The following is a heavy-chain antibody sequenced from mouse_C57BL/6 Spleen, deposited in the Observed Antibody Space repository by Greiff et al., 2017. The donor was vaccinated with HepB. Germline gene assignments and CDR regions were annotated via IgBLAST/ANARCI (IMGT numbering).Heavy chain of an antibody. V-gene: IGHV1-61*01. Sequence: QVQLQQPGAELVRPGSSVKLSCKASGYTFTSYWMDWVKQRPGQGLEWIGNIYPSDSETHYNQKFKDKATLTVDKSSSTAYMQLSSLTSEDSAVYYCARGDDYSNYERGYYFDYWGQGTTLTVSS. CDR2: IYPSDSET. D-gene: IGHD2-5*01. J-gene: IGHJ2*01. CDR3: ARGDDYSNYERGYYFDY. CDR1: GYTFTSYW.